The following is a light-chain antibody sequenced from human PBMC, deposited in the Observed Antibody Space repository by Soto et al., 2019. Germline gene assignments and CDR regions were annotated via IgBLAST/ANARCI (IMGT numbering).Light chain of an antibody. CDR2: GAS. CDR1: QSVNSN. CDR3: QQYNDWPRT. J-gene: IGKJ1*01. V-gene: IGKV3-15*01. Sequence: EIVMTQSPATLSVSPGERATLSCRASQSVNSNLAWYQQKPGQAPRLLIYGASTRATDIPARFSGSGSGTEFTLTISSLQSEDFAVYFCQQYNDWPRTFGQGTKVEI.